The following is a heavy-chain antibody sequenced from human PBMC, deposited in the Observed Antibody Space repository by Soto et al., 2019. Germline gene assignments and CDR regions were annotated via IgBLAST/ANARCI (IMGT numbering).Heavy chain of an antibody. CDR3: ARGVRAVPGLGDY. CDR2: IKEDGSEK. D-gene: IGHD3-10*01. V-gene: IGHV3-7*05. J-gene: IGHJ4*02. CDR1: GFTFSSHW. Sequence: EVQLVESGGGLVQPGGSLTLSCAASGFTFSSHWMSWVRQAPGKGLERVANIKEDGSEKFYVASVKSRFTISRDNAKNSLYLQMNNLGVDDTAVYYCARGVRAVPGLGDYWGQGTLVTVTS.